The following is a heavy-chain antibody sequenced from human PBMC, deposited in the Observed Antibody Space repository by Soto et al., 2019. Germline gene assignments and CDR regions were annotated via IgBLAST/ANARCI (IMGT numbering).Heavy chain of an antibody. D-gene: IGHD1-26*01. J-gene: IGHJ4*02. CDR1: GFTFSSYE. V-gene: IGHV3-48*03. CDR2: ISSSGSTI. Sequence: PGGSLRLSCAASGFTFSSYEINWVRQAPGKGLEWVSYISSSGSTIYYADSVKGRFTISRDNAKNSLYLQMNSLRAEDTAVYYCAKQGSPGVGDIPYYFDYWGQGILVTVSS. CDR3: AKQGSPGVGDIPYYFDY.